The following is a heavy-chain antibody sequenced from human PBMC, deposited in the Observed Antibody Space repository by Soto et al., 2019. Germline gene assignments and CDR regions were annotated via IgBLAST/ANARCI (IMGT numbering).Heavy chain of an antibody. CDR3: ARVSYGSGGPYGFDI. V-gene: IGHV1-46*01. D-gene: IGHD6-19*01. CDR1: ADTFTSYY. CDR2: INPNGGST. Sequence: ASVKVSCKAPADTFTSYYIHWVRQAPGHGLEWMGIINPNGGSTRFAQTFQGRITMTTDTSTSTVYMELRSLRSEDTAVYYCARVSYGSGGPYGFDIWGQGTMVTVSS. J-gene: IGHJ3*02.